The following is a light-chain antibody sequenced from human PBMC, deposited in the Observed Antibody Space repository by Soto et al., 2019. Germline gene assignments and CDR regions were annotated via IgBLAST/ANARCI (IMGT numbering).Light chain of an antibody. CDR1: QSVISDY. V-gene: IGKV3-20*01. CDR3: QQYGSSVFT. J-gene: IGKJ2*01. CDR2: GAS. Sequence: ETVLTQSPGTLSLSPGETATLSCRASQSVISDYLAWYQQKPDQAPRLVIYGASGRAAGLPDRFNGSGSGTDFTLTISRLEHEDFAMYYCQQYGSSVFTFGQGTKLEIK.